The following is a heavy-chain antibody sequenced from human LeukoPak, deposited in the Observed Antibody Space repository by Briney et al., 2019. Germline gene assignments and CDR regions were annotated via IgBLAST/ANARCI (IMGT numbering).Heavy chain of an antibody. CDR1: GGSISSGGYY. J-gene: IGHJ6*03. CDR2: IYYSGRI. CDR3: AGGKAAADPDYYYYYYMDV. Sequence: SETLSLTCTVSGGSISSGGYYWSWIRQHPGKGLEWIGYIYYSGRIYNNPSLKRRVTISADTSKNQFSLRVSSVTAADTAVYYCAGGKAAADPDYYYYYYMDVWGKGTTVTVSS. V-gene: IGHV4-31*03. D-gene: IGHD6-13*01.